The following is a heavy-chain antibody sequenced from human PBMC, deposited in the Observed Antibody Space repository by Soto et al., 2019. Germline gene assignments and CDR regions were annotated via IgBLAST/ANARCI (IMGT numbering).Heavy chain of an antibody. CDR2: IIPIFGTA. CDR3: ACDAPSYSSSWYRWFDP. D-gene: IGHD6-13*01. CDR1: GCTFSSYA. Sequence: VASVKVSCKASGCTFSSYAISWVRQAPGQGLEWMGGIIPIFGTANYAQKFQGRVTITADKSTSTAYMELSSLRSEDTAVYYCACDAPSYSSSWYRWFDPWGQGTLVTVSS. V-gene: IGHV1-69*06. J-gene: IGHJ5*02.